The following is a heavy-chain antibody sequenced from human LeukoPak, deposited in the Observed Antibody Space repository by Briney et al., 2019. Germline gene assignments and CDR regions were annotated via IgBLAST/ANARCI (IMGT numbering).Heavy chain of an antibody. CDR2: IIPIFGTA. CDR3: ASPSSRDGSQLDY. V-gene: IGHV1-69*05. J-gene: IGHJ4*02. Sequence: GASVKVSCKASGGTFSSYAISWVRQAPRQGLEWMGGIIPIFGTANYAQKFQGRVTITTDESTSTAYMELSSLRSEDTAVYYCASPSSRDGSQLDYWGQGTLVTVSS. CDR1: GGTFSSYA. D-gene: IGHD5-24*01.